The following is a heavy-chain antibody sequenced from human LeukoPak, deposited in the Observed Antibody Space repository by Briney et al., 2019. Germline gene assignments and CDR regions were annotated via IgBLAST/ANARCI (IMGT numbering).Heavy chain of an antibody. V-gene: IGHV3-33*01. J-gene: IGHJ4*02. CDR2: IWYDGSNK. D-gene: IGHD5-12*01. CDR1: GFTFSSYG. CDR3: ARDGGYSGFYFDY. Sequence: GGSLRLSCAASGFTFSSYGMHWVRQAPGKGLEWVAVIWYDGSNKYYADSVKGRFTISRDNSKNTLYLQMNSLRAEDTAVYYCARDGGYSGFYFDYWGQGTLVTVSS.